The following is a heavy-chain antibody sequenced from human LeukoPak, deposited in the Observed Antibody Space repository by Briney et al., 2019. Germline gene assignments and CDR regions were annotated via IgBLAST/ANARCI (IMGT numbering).Heavy chain of an antibody. D-gene: IGHD3-22*01. V-gene: IGHV3-30-3*01. CDR2: ISYDGSNK. J-gene: IGHJ4*01. Sequence: GGSLRLSCAAFGFTFSSYAMHWVRQAPGKGLEWVAVISYDGSNKYYADSVKGRFTISRDNSKNTLYLQMNSLRAEDTAVYYCARGPGSSGGAYVGDYWGHGTLVTVSS. CDR1: GFTFSSYA. CDR3: ARGPGSSGGAYVGDY.